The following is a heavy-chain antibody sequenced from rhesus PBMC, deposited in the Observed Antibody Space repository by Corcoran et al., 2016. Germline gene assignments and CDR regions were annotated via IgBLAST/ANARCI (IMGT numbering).Heavy chain of an antibody. CDR3: ARDRIAAAGGFDY. Sequence: QVQLQESGPGVVKPSETLSLTCAVSGGSSSSGYAWSWIRQPPGKGLEWIGYIYGSRGSTNYNPSLKNRVIISKDASKNQVSLKLSSVTAADTAVYYCARDRIAAAGGFDYWGQGVLVTVSS. CDR2: IYGSRGST. CDR1: GGSSSSGYA. D-gene: IGHD6-25*01. V-gene: IGHV4-76*01. J-gene: IGHJ4*01.